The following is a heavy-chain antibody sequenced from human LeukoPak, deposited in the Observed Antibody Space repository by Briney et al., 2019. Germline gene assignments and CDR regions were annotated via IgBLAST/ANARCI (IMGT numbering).Heavy chain of an antibody. Sequence: SGTLSLTCAVSGGSISSSYWWRLVRQPPREGLGWVGENYHSGSTNYSPSLKSRVTISVDKSKKQLSLNLSSVTAADTAVYYCARGITLIRGVISFDYWGQGTLVTVSS. D-gene: IGHD3-10*01. V-gene: IGHV4-4*02. CDR3: ARGITLIRGVISFDY. J-gene: IGHJ4*02. CDR2: NYHSGST. CDR1: GGSISSSYW.